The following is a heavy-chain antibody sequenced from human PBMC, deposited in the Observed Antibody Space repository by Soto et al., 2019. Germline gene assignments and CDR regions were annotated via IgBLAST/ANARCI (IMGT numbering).Heavy chain of an antibody. CDR1: GGSISSYY. CDR2: IYTSGST. J-gene: IGHJ5*02. Sequence: SETLSLTCTVSGGSISSYYWSWIRQPAGKGLEWIGRIYTSGSTNYNPSLKSRVTISVDTSKNQFSLKLSSVTAADTAVYYCARVSSITMVRGVIWFDPWGQGTLVTVSS. CDR3: ARVSSITMVRGVIWFDP. V-gene: IGHV4-4*07. D-gene: IGHD3-10*01.